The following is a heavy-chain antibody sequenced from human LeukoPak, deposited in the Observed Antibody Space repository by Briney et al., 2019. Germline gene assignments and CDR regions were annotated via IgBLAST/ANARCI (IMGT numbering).Heavy chain of an antibody. CDR1: GFTFNSYS. Sequence: GGSLRLSCAASGFTFNSYSMNWVRQAPGRGLEWVSSIDPSGFTIFYAASVKGRFTISRDNAKNSLYLQMNSLRADDTAFYFCASGIRERGFDYWGQGTLVTVSS. V-gene: IGHV3-21*01. J-gene: IGHJ4*02. D-gene: IGHD1-1*01. CDR2: IDPSGFTI. CDR3: ASGIRERGFDY.